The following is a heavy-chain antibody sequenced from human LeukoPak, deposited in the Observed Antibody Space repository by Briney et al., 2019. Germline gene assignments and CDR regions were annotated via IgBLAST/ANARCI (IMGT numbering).Heavy chain of an antibody. J-gene: IGHJ4*02. D-gene: IGHD2-8*01. Sequence: SETLSLTCTVSGGSISSSSYYWGWIRQPPGKGLEWIGSIYYSGSTYHNPSLKSRVAISVDTSKNQFSLNLSSVTAADTAVYYCARRVNYGTYFDYWGQGTLVTVSS. CDR2: IYYSGST. V-gene: IGHV4-39*01. CDR3: ARRVNYGTYFDY. CDR1: GGSISSSSYY.